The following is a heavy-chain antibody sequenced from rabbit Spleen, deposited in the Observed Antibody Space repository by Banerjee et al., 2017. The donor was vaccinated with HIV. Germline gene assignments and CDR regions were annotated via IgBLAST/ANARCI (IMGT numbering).Heavy chain of an antibody. Sequence: QQLVESGGDLVKPGASLTLTCTASGFSFSSGYDMCWVRQAPGKGLEWIACIYAGSTGTTYYANWAKGRFTISKTSSTTVTLQMASLTAADTATYFCAGDLGVIVYRFSLWGQGTLVTVS. J-gene: IGHJ4*01. CDR3: AGDLGVIVYRFSL. CDR2: IYAGSTGTT. CDR1: GFSFSSGYD. D-gene: IGHD6-1*01. V-gene: IGHV1S40*01.